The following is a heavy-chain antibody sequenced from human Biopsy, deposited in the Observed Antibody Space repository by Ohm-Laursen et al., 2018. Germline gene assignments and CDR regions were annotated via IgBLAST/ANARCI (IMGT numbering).Heavy chain of an antibody. CDR2: IWYDGSIE. CDR1: RFDFRSHG. CDR3: ARDRLLYQYDSSGSDI. D-gene: IGHD3-22*01. J-gene: IGHJ3*02. Sequence: SLRLSCTASRFDFRSHGMHWVRQAPGKGLAWVAVIWYDGSIEYYVDSVKGRFTISRDNYKNILYLQMNSLRVEDTAVYYCARDRLLYQYDSSGSDIWGQGTVVTVSS. V-gene: IGHV3-33*01.